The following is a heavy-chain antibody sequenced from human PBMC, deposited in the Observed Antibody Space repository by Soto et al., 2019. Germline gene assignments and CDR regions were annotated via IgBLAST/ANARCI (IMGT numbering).Heavy chain of an antibody. Sequence: GGSLRLSCAASGFTFSSHGMTWVRQAPGRGLEWVSGISGNGVNTYYADSVKGRFTISRDNSEDTLYLQLSSLRVEDTTVYYCAIWSFDWYEHNYLLDSWGRGTSVTVSS. V-gene: IGHV3-23*01. CDR1: GFTFSSHG. CDR2: ISGNGVNT. D-gene: IGHD3-9*01. CDR3: AIWSFDWYEHNYLLDS. J-gene: IGHJ6*04.